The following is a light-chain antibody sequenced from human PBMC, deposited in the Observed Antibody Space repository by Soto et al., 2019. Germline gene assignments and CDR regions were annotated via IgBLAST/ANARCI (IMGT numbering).Light chain of an antibody. Sequence: DIQMTQSPSSLSASVGDRVSVTCRASQSISTFLNWYQQRPGEAPKLLIYAASSLQSGVPSRFSGSGSGADFTLTIGSLQPEDFAPYSCQQSYTTPRTFGQGTKVEVK. CDR3: QQSYTTPRT. J-gene: IGKJ1*01. CDR1: QSISTF. CDR2: AAS. V-gene: IGKV1-39*01.